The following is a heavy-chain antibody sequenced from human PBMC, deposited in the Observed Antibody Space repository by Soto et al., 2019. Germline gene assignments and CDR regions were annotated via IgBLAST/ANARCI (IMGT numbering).Heavy chain of an antibody. J-gene: IGHJ6*02. CDR2: ISVSGGST. CDR3: AKGDLFVGGPIYGMDV. Sequence: PGGSLRLSCAVSLSSYAMTWVRQAPGKGLEWVAGISVSGGSTNYAVSVKGRFTISRHNDKNTVYLQINSLRAEDTAVYYCAKGDLFVGGPIYGMDVWGQGTTVTVSS. CDR1: LSSYA. D-gene: IGHD3-16*01. V-gene: IGHV3-23*01.